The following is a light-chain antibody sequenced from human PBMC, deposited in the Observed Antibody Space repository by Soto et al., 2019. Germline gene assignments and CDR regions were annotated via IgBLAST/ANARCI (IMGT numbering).Light chain of an antibody. Sequence: DIQMTQSPSSVSASVGDRVTITCRASQDISSWLAWYQQKPGKAPNLLIYTASSLQGGVPSRFSGSGSGTDFTLTISSLQPEDFATYYCQQANSLPLTFGGGTKVEMK. J-gene: IGKJ4*01. CDR1: QDISSW. V-gene: IGKV1-12*01. CDR3: QQANSLPLT. CDR2: TAS.